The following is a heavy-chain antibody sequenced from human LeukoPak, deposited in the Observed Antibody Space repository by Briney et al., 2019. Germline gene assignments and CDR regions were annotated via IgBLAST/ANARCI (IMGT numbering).Heavy chain of an antibody. D-gene: IGHD3-9*01. CDR2: IYTSGST. Sequence: PSETLSLTCTVSGGSISSYYWSWIRQPAGKGLEWIGRIYTSGSTNYNPSLKSRVTMSVDTSKNQFSLKLSSVTAADTAVYYCARVHDILTGYNFDPWGQGTLVTVSS. CDR1: GGSISSYY. CDR3: ARVHDILTGYNFDP. J-gene: IGHJ5*02. V-gene: IGHV4-4*07.